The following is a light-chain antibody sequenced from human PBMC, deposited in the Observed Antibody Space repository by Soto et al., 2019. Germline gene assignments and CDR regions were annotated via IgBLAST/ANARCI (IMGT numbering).Light chain of an antibody. CDR3: AAWDDSLNDVV. Sequence: QSVLTQPPSASGAPGQGVIISCSGSTSNVGSNTVNWYQQLPGTAPKLLISSNNLRPSGDPDRFSASKSGTSASLAISGLQSEDEADYYCAAWDDSLNDVVFGGGTKLTVL. J-gene: IGLJ2*01. V-gene: IGLV1-44*01. CDR2: SNN. CDR1: TSNVGSNT.